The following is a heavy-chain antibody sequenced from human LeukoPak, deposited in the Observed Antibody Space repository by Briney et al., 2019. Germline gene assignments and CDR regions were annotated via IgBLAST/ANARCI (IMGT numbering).Heavy chain of an antibody. CDR3: ARRGNFDC. CDR2: FHYTGKT. D-gene: IGHD6-13*01. Sequence: SETLSLTCAVSGDSIANYYWSWIRQPPGEGLEWIGYFHYTGKTYYNPSLKSRVTMSVDTSKSQFSLRLTSVTAADTAVYYCARRGNFDCWGQGTLVTVSS. J-gene: IGHJ4*02. V-gene: IGHV4-59*08. CDR1: GDSIANYY.